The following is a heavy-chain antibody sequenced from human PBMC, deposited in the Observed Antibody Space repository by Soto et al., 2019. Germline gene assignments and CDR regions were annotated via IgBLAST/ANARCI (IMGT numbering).Heavy chain of an antibody. V-gene: IGHV1-69*02. D-gene: IGHD6-19*01. J-gene: IGHJ4*02. CDR3: ARYGIAVAGIYPENFDY. Sequence: ASVKVSCKASGGTFSSYTISWVRQAPRQGLEWMGRIIPILGIANYAQKFQGRVTITADKSTSTAYMELSSLRSEDTAVYYCARYGIAVAGIYPENFDYWGQGTLVTVSS. CDR1: GGTFSSYT. CDR2: IIPILGIA.